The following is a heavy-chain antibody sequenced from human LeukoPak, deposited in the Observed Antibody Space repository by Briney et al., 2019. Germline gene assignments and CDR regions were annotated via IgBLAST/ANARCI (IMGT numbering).Heavy chain of an antibody. CDR2: INHSGST. CDR1: GGSFSGYY. Sequence: PSETLSLTCAVYGGSFSGYYWSWIRQPPGKGLEWIGEINHSGSTNYNPSLKSRVTISVDTSKNQFSLKLSSVTAADTAVYYCARGRQYYYDSGRPRAPFDYWGQGTLVTVSS. CDR3: ARGRQYYYDSGRPRAPFDY. D-gene: IGHD3-10*01. J-gene: IGHJ4*02. V-gene: IGHV4-34*01.